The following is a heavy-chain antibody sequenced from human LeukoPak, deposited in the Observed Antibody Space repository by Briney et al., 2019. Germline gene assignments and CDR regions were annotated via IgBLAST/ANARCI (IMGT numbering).Heavy chain of an antibody. D-gene: IGHD5-24*01. CDR2: IYSGGST. V-gene: IGHV3-66*02. CDR3: ARDGLQDDYDAFDI. Sequence: GGSLRLSCAASGFTVSSNYMSWVRQAPGKGLEWVSIIYSGGSTYYADSVKGRFTISRDNSKNTLYLQMNSLRAEDTAVYYCARDGLQDDYDAFDIWGQGTMVTVSS. J-gene: IGHJ3*02. CDR1: GFTVSSNY.